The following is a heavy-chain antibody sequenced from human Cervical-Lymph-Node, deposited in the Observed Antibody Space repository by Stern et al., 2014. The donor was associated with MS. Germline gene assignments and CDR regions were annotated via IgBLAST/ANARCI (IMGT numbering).Heavy chain of an antibody. V-gene: IGHV1-69*09. CDR1: GGTSSRYT. CDR2: IIPILGIA. CDR3: ARFDCSGGNCDPYYYYGMDV. D-gene: IGHD2-15*01. J-gene: IGHJ6*02. Sequence: VQLVESGAEVRKPRSSLKVSCKAFGGTSSRYTITWVRQAPGQGLEWMGRIIPILGIANLAQEFQGRVTITADKATSTAYMEISSLRSDDTAVYYCARFDCSGGNCDPYYYYGMDVWGQGTTVTVSS.